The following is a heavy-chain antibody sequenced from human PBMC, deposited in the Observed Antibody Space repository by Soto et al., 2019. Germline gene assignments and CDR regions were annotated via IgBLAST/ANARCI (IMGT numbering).Heavy chain of an antibody. D-gene: IGHD3-10*01. CDR2: IIPIFDTP. J-gene: IGHJ6*02. Sequence: ASVKVSCKAPGGLFSSFTISWVRQAPGQGLEWLGGIIPIFDTPTYAQNFQGRVTITADKSTNTVYMELSSLRSEDTAVYYCATHGATTMARGAMKHYYYVMDVWGQGTTVTVSS. CDR3: ATHGATTMARGAMKHYYYVMDV. V-gene: IGHV1-69*06. CDR1: GGLFSSFT.